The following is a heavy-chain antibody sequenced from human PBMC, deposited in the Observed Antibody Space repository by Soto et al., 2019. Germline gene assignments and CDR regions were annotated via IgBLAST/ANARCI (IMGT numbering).Heavy chain of an antibody. J-gene: IGHJ6*02. D-gene: IGHD1-7*01. V-gene: IGHV1-2*02. Sequence: ASVKVSCKASGYIFTGYHMHWVRKAPGQGLEWMGWINPNRGGTNYAHKFQVRVTMTRDTAISTAYMELSRLRSDDTAVYYCAREELPIYYSGMDVWGQGTTVTVSS. CDR2: INPNRGGT. CDR1: GYIFTGYH. CDR3: AREELPIYYSGMDV.